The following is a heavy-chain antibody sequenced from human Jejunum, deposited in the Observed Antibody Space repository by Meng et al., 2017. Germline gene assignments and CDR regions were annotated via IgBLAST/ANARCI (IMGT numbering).Heavy chain of an antibody. D-gene: IGHD4-17*01. J-gene: IGHJ4*02. Sequence: QLQLQESGSGLVKPSQTLSLTCVVSGGSMSSSYYSWGWIRQPPGKGLEWIGYIFNSGNTHFNPSLKSRVTISMDSSKNQFSLNLTSVTAGDTAVYYCARGAGDRFDFWGRGTLVTVSS. CDR1: GGSMSSSYYS. CDR2: IFNSGNT. CDR3: ARGAGDRFDF. V-gene: IGHV4-30-2*01.